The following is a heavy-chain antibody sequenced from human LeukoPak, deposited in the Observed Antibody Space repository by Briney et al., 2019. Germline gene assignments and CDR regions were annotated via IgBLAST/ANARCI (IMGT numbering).Heavy chain of an antibody. Sequence: GRSLRLSCAASGFTFSSYAMHWVRQAPGKGLEWVAVISYDGSNKYYADSVKGRFTISRDNSKNTLYLQMNSLRAEDTAVYYCASDIVVVPAAMWPHAFDIWGQGTMVTVSS. CDR3: ASDIVVVPAAMWPHAFDI. CDR2: ISYDGSNK. D-gene: IGHD2-2*01. J-gene: IGHJ3*02. CDR1: GFTFSSYA. V-gene: IGHV3-30-3*01.